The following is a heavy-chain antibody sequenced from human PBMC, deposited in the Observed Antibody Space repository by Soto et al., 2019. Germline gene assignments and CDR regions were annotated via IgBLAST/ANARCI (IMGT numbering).Heavy chain of an antibody. Sequence: SLTCAVSGYSISSGYYWGWIRQPPGKGLEWIGSIYHSGSTYYNPSLKSRVTISVDTSKNQFSLKLSSVTAADTAVYYCARDLLAVDSTDYWGQGTLVTVSS. CDR3: ARDLLAVDSTDY. D-gene: IGHD5-12*01. J-gene: IGHJ4*02. CDR2: IYHSGST. V-gene: IGHV4-38-2*02. CDR1: GYSISSGYY.